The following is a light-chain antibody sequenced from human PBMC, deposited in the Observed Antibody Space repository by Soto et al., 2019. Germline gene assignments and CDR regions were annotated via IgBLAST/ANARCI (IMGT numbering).Light chain of an antibody. CDR2: EVN. J-gene: IGLJ2*01. CDR1: TSIVGNYNF. V-gene: IGLV2-23*01. CDR3: CSYAKSGALL. Sequence: QSALTQPASVSGSPGQPITTSCPGPTSIVGNYNFVSWYLQHPGKAPKLMIFEVNKRSSGVPNRFSGSKSGNTASLTISGLQAEDEADYYCCSYAKSGALLFGGGTKLTVL.